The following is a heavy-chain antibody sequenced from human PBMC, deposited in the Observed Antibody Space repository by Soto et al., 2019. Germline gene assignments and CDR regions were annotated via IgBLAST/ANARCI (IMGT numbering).Heavy chain of an antibody. CDR2: IWYDGSNK. CDR1: GFTFSSYG. Sequence: QVQLVESGGGVVQPGRSLRLSCAASGFTFSSYGMHWVRQAPGKGLEWVAVIWYDGSNKYYADSVKGRFTISRDNSKNTLYLQMNSLRAEDTAVYYCARAIYCGGDCFPDAFDIWGQGTMVTVSS. CDR3: ARAIYCGGDCFPDAFDI. J-gene: IGHJ3*02. V-gene: IGHV3-33*01. D-gene: IGHD2-21*02.